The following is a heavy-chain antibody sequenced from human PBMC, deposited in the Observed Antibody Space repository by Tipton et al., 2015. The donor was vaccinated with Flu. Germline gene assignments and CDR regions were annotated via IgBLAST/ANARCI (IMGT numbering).Heavy chain of an antibody. V-gene: IGHV3-7*01. CDR3: ARFAGGS. CDR2: IKQDGSER. CDR1: GFTFSDYW. Sequence: GSLRLSCAASGFTFSDYWMAWVRQAPGKGLEWVANIKQDGSERYYVDSVKGRFTISRDNAKNSLYLQMNSLRVEDTAFYYCARFAGGSWGQGTLVTVSS. J-gene: IGHJ5*02. D-gene: IGHD3-16*01.